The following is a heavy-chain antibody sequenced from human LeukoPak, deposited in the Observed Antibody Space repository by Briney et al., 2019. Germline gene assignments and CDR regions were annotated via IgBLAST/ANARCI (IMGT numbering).Heavy chain of an antibody. D-gene: IGHD6-13*01. Sequence: GGSXXXYHWSWIRQPPGKGLEWIGYIYYSGSTNYNPSLKSRVTISVDTSKNQFSPKLSSVTAADTAVYYCARHFVPYTSSWPFDPWGQGTLVTVSS. CDR2: IYYSGST. V-gene: IGHV4-59*08. CDR1: GGSXXXYH. CDR3: ARHFVPYTSSWPFDP. J-gene: IGHJ5*02.